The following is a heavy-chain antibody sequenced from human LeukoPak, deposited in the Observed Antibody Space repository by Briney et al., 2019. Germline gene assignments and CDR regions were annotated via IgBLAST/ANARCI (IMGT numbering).Heavy chain of an antibody. CDR2: ISYDGSDK. D-gene: IGHD6-6*01. CDR1: GFTLSTYA. Sequence: GRSLRLSCAASGFTLSTYAMHWVRQAPGKGLEWVAVISYDGSDKYHADSVRGRFTISRDNSKKTLYLQMNSLRTEDTSIYYCASVLDYWGQGTLVTVSS. J-gene: IGHJ4*02. CDR3: ASVLDY. V-gene: IGHV3-30*04.